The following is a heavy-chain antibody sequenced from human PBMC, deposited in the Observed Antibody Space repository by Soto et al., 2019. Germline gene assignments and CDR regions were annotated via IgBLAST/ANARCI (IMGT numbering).Heavy chain of an antibody. Sequence: HVQLVESGGGLGKHGGSLRLSCAASGFNFSDSYMSWIRQAPGKGLEWVSYISTSSTYTNYADSVRGRFTVSRDNAQNSLFLQMNSLRAEDTAVYYCARHSKLGSGWFDAFDIWGQGTMATVSS. D-gene: IGHD6-19*01. CDR2: ISTSSTYT. V-gene: IGHV3-11*06. J-gene: IGHJ3*02. CDR1: GFNFSDSY. CDR3: ARHSKLGSGWFDAFDI.